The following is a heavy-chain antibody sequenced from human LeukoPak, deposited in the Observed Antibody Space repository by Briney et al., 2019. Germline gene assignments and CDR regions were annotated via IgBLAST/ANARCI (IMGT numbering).Heavy chain of an antibody. CDR1: GGSISSSSYY. D-gene: IGHD6-19*01. J-gene: IGHJ5*02. V-gene: IGHV4-39*01. CDR3: ARHRVGVAGHNYNCFDP. Sequence: SETLSLTCTVSGGSISSSSYYWGWIRQPPGKGLEWIGSIYYSGSTYYNPSLKSLVTISVDTSKNQFSLKLSSVTAADTAVYYCARHRVGVAGHNYNCFDPWGQGTLVTVSS. CDR2: IYYSGST.